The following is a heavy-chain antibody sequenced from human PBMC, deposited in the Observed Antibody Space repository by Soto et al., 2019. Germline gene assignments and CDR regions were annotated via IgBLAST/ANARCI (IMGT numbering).Heavy chain of an antibody. CDR2: ISYDGSNK. CDR3: ARAKRFLEWFQQTYYYYGMDV. Sequence: PGGSLRLSCAASGFTFSSYAMHWVRQAPGKGLEWVAVISYDGSNKYYADSVKGRFTISRDNSKNTLYLQMNSLRAEDTAVYYCARAKRFLEWFQQTYYYYGMDVWGQGTRVTVSS. D-gene: IGHD3-3*01. V-gene: IGHV3-30-3*01. J-gene: IGHJ6*02. CDR1: GFTFSSYA.